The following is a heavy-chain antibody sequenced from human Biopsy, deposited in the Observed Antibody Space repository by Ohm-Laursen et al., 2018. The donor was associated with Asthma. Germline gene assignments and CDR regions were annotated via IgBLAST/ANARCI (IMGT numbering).Heavy chain of an antibody. CDR1: GFTFGAYR. Sequence: GSLRLSCAASGFTFGAYRMSWVRQVPGQGLEWVANIKHDGSEKNHVDSLKGRFTISRDNAKNLLFLQMNSLRAEDTAVYYCARTFHFWSPYHAEHYQLWGQGTLVTVSS. V-gene: IGHV3-7*01. D-gene: IGHD3-3*01. J-gene: IGHJ1*01. CDR2: IKHDGSEK. CDR3: ARTFHFWSPYHAEHYQL.